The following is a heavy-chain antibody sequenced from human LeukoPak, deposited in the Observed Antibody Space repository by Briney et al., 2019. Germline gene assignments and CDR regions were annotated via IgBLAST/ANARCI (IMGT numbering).Heavy chain of an antibody. V-gene: IGHV3-23*01. Sequence: GGSLRLSCAASGFTFSSYSLNWVRQAPGKGLEWVSTISGHGDITFYADSVKGRFTISRDNSKNTLYLQMDSLTAEDTAVYYCAKVHEGNTMSPEYWGQGTLVTVSS. CDR1: GFTFSSYS. D-gene: IGHD3-3*01. CDR3: AKVHEGNTMSPEY. J-gene: IGHJ4*02. CDR2: ISGHGDIT.